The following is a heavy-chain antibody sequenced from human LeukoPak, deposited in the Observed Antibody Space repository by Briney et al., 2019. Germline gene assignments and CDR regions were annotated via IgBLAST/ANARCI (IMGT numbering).Heavy chain of an antibody. Sequence: GGSLRLSCAASGFTFNNYAMTWVRQAPGKGLEWVSAISGSGGSTYYADSVKGRFTISRDNSKNTLYLQMNSLRAEDTAVYYCAKDAPVNIVVVPAANSWGQGTLVTVSS. V-gene: IGHV3-23*01. CDR2: ISGSGGST. CDR1: GFTFNNYA. D-gene: IGHD2-2*01. CDR3: AKDAPVNIVVVPAANS. J-gene: IGHJ4*02.